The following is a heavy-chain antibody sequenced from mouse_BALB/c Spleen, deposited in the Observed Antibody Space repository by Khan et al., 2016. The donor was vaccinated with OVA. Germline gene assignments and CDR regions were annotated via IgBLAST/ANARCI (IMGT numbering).Heavy chain of an antibody. Sequence: EVELVESGGGLVQPGGSRKLSCAASGFPFSSFGMHWVRQAPEKGLEWVAYIGSDSNTIYYADTVTGRFTISRDDAKNSVDLQMTSLKSEDTALYYCASSRYLSWFAYWGQGTLVTVSS. D-gene: IGHD2-12*01. V-gene: IGHV5-17*02. CDR2: IGSDSNTI. J-gene: IGHJ3*01. CDR1: GFPFSSFG. CDR3: ASSRYLSWFAY.